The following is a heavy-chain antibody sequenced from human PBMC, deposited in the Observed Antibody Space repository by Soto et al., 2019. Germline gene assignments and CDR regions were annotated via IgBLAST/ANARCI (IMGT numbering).Heavy chain of an antibody. D-gene: IGHD6-6*01. CDR1: GFTFSSYG. Sequence: PGGSLRLSCAASGFTFSSYGMHWVRQAPGKGLEWVAVIWYDGSNKYYADSVKGRFTISRDNSKNTLYLQMNSLRAEDTAVYYCARDGLEHSSSGWFDPWGQGTLVTVSS. CDR2: IWYDGSNK. J-gene: IGHJ5*02. CDR3: ARDGLEHSSSGWFDP. V-gene: IGHV3-33*01.